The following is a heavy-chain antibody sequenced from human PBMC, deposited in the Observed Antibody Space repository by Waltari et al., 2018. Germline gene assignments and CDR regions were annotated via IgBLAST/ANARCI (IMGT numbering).Heavy chain of an antibody. J-gene: IGHJ6*03. CDR1: GGSISSYY. CDR3: ARAQSIENRFLEWDYYYYMDV. Sequence: QVQLQESGPGLVKPSETLSLTCTVSGGSISSYYWSWIRQPPGKGLEWIGYIYYSGSTNSNPSLKSRVTISVDTSKNQFSLKLSSVTAADTAVYYCARAQSIENRFLEWDYYYYMDVWGKGTTVTISS. D-gene: IGHD3-3*01. CDR2: IYYSGST. V-gene: IGHV4-59*01.